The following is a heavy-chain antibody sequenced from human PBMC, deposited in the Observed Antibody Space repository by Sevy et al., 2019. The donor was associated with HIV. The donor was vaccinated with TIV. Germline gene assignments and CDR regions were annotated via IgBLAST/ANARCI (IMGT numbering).Heavy chain of an antibody. J-gene: IGHJ4*02. D-gene: IGHD1-26*01. CDR2: ISYDGSNK. V-gene: IGHV3-30-3*01. CDR3: ARDRRLGWELLTAFDY. CDR1: GFTFSSYA. Sequence: GGSLRLSCAASGFTFSSYAMHWVRQAPGKGLEWVAVISYDGSNKYYADSVKGRFTISRDKSKNTLYLQMNSLRAEDTAVYYCARDRRLGWELLTAFDYWGQGTLVTVSS.